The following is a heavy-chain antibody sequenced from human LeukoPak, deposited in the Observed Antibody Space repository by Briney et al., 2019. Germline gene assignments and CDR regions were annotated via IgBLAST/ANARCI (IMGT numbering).Heavy chain of an antibody. Sequence: SETLSLTCAVYGGSFSGYYWSWIRQPPGKGLEWIGEINHSGSTNYNPSLKSRVTISVDTSKNQFSLKLSSVTAADTAVYYCARGPTYYYDSSGYYAGDGEYYFDYWGQGTLVTVSS. J-gene: IGHJ4*02. D-gene: IGHD3-22*01. V-gene: IGHV4-34*01. CDR3: ARGPTYYYDSSGYYAGDGEYYFDY. CDR1: GGSFSGYY. CDR2: INHSGST.